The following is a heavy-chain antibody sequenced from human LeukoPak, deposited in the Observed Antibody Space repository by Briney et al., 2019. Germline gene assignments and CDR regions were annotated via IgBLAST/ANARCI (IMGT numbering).Heavy chain of an antibody. CDR2: IYYSGST. D-gene: IGHD3-10*01. J-gene: IGHJ4*02. V-gene: IGHV4-59*12. CDR3: ARDGSGAQIDY. Sequence: SETLSLTCTVSGGSISSYYWSWIRQPPGKGLEWIGYIYYSGSTNYNPSLKSRVTISVDTSKNQFSLKLSSVTAADTAVYYCARDGSGAQIDYWGQGTLVTVSS. CDR1: GGSISSYY.